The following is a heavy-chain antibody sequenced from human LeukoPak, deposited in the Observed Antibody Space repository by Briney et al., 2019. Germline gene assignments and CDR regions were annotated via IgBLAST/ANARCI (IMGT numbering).Heavy chain of an antibody. V-gene: IGHV3-30*04. CDR2: ISFDSNNK. CDR1: GFTFSSFA. D-gene: IGHD6-13*01. J-gene: IGHJ5*02. CDR3: AREKIASSGNNWFDP. Sequence: PGGSLRLSCAASGFTFSSFAMHWVRQAPGKGLDWVAVISFDSNNKYYADSVRGRFTISRDNSKNTLYLQINSLRSEDTALYYCAREKIASSGNNWFDPWGQGTLVTVSS.